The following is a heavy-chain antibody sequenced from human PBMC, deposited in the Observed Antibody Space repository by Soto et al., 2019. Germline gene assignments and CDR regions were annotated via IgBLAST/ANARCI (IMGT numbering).Heavy chain of an antibody. D-gene: IGHD2-2*01. J-gene: IGHJ4*02. CDR3: AKDRYSGYCSSTSCHGHDY. V-gene: IGHV3-23*01. CDR1: GFTFSSYA. CDR2: ISGSGGST. Sequence: EVQLLESGGCLVQPGGSLRLSCAASGFTFSSYAMSWVRQAPGKGLEWVSAISGSGGSTYYADSVKGRFTISRDNSKNTLYLQMNSLRAEDTAVYYCAKDRYSGYCSSTSCHGHDYWGQGTLVTVSS.